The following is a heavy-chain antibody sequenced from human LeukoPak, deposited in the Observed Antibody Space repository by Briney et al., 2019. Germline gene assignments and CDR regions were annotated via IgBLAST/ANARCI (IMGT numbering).Heavy chain of an antibody. V-gene: IGHV3-49*04. CDR2: IRSKAYGGTT. J-gene: IGHJ6*02. D-gene: IGHD5-18*01. CDR1: GFNFGDHA. CDR3: SRGPIQLWVHNGVDV. Sequence: PGGSLRLSCTTSGFNFGDHAMTWVRQAPGKGLEWVGFIRSKAYGGTTEYAASVKGRFTISRDDSKSVVYLQMSSLKSEDTAVYYCSRGPIQLWVHNGVDVWGQGTTVTVSS.